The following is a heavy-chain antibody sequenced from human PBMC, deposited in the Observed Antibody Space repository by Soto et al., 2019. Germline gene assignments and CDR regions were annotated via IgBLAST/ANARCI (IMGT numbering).Heavy chain of an antibody. J-gene: IGHJ6*02. Sequence: EVQLLESGGGLVQPGGSLRLSCAASGFTFSSHVMNWVRQAPGKGLEWVAAISGGGGTTFYGDSVEGRFTMSRDNSKNTLFLQMNSLRAEDTAVYYCAGVPGAPPPHDYGMDVWGQGTTVTVSS. CDR1: GFTFSSHV. D-gene: IGHD3-10*01. CDR3: AGVPGAPPPHDYGMDV. V-gene: IGHV3-23*01. CDR2: ISGGGGTT.